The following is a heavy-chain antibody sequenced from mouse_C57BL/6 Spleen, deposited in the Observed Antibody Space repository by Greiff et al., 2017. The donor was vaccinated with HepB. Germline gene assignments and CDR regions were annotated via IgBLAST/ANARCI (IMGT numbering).Heavy chain of an antibody. CDR1: GFTFSSYA. V-gene: IGHV5-4*03. J-gene: IGHJ2*01. Sequence: DVKLVESGGGLVKPGGSLKLSCAASGFTFSSYAMSWVRQTPEKRLEWVATISDGGSYTYYLDNVKGRFTITRDKAKNNPYLQLSHLKSEDTAMYCCARVLGRDPYLDYWGQGTTVTVSS. D-gene: IGHD4-1*01. CDR3: ARVLGRDPYLDY. CDR2: ISDGGSYT.